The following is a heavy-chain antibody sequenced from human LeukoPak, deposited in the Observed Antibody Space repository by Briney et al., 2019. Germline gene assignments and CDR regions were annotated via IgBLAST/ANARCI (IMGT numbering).Heavy chain of an antibody. CDR2: VSAGHHA. J-gene: IGHJ4*02. CDR3: VREARGYHYTYFDY. Sequence: GGSLRLSCTASGFTLGGHDMHWVRQTTGDGLGWVAAVSAGHHAFYAGSVKGRFTVSGEDAKNSLYLQMNSLRAGDTAVYYCVREARGYHYTYFDYWGQGSLVTVSS. V-gene: IGHV3-13*01. CDR1: GFTLGGHD. D-gene: IGHD5-18*01.